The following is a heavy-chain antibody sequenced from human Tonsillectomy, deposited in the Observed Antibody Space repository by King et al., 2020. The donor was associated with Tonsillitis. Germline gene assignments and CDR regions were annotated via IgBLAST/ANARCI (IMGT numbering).Heavy chain of an antibody. D-gene: IGHD3-16*01. CDR2: IYYSGST. Sequence: VQLQESGPGLVKPSETLSLTCTVSGGSISSYYWSWIRQPPGKGLEWIGYIYYSGSTNYNPSLKSRVTISVDMSKNQFSLKLSSVTAADTAVYYCARGANPGGFDYFDYWGQGTLVTVSS. J-gene: IGHJ4*02. CDR1: GGSISSYY. CDR3: ARGANPGGFDYFDY. V-gene: IGHV4-59*01.